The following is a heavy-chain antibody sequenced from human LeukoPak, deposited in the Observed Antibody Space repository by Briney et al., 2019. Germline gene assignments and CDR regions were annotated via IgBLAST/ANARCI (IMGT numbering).Heavy chain of an antibody. D-gene: IGHD2-15*01. CDR1: GFTFSSYA. CDR3: AKVGYQLDMYYFDY. Sequence: GGSLRLSSAASGFTFSSYAMSWVRQAPGKGLEWVSAISGSGGSTYYADSVKGRFTISRDNSKNTLYLQMNSLRAEDTAVYYCAKVGYQLDMYYFDYWGQGTLVTVSS. CDR2: ISGSGGST. V-gene: IGHV3-23*01. J-gene: IGHJ4*02.